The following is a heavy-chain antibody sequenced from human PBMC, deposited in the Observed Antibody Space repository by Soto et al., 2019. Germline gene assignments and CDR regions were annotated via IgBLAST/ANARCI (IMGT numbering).Heavy chain of an antibody. J-gene: IGHJ4*02. Sequence: SETLSLTCTVSGGSISSGDYYWSWIRQPPGKGLEWIGYIYYSGSTYYNPSLKSRVTISVDTSKNQFSLKLSSVTAADTAVYYCASGAYCGGDCYGYWGQGTLVTVSS. CDR1: GGSISSGDYY. CDR3: ASGAYCGGDCYGY. V-gene: IGHV4-30-4*01. CDR2: IYYSGST. D-gene: IGHD2-21*02.